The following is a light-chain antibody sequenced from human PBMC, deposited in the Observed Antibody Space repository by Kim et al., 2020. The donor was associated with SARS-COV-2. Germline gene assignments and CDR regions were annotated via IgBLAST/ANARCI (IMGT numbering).Light chain of an antibody. CDR2: VAS. CDR1: QSVASY. V-gene: IGKV3-11*01. CDR3: QQRGN. Sequence: ATVSVSARQTATLARRASQSVASYLAWYQQRPGQAPRLLIYVASKRATGIPARFRGSGFGTDFTLTIDTLEPEDSAVYYCQQRGNFGQGTRLEIK. J-gene: IGKJ5*01.